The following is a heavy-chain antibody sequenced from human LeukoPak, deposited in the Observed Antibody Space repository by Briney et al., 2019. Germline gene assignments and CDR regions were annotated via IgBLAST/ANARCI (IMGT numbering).Heavy chain of an antibody. Sequence: GGSLRLSCAASGFTFSSYSMNWVRQAPGKGLEWVSSISSSSSYIYYADSVKGRFTISRDNAKNSLYLQMNSLRAEDTAVYYCARIYETAARPMVFDYWGQGTLVTVSS. J-gene: IGHJ4*02. CDR1: GFTFSSYS. CDR2: ISSSSSYI. CDR3: ARIYETAARPMVFDY. D-gene: IGHD6-6*01. V-gene: IGHV3-21*01.